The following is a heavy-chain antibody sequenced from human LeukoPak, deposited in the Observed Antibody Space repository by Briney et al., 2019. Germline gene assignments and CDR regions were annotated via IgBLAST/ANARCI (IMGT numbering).Heavy chain of an antibody. J-gene: IGHJ6*02. Sequence: QPGGSLRLSCAASGFTFSSYAMSWVRQAPGKGLEWVSVVSGSGGSTYYADSVKGRFTISRDNSKNTLYLQMNSLRAEDTAVYYCAKELGYCSSTSCLVYYYYGMDVWGQGTTVTVSS. CDR1: GFTFSSYA. CDR3: AKELGYCSSTSCLVYYYYGMDV. D-gene: IGHD2-2*01. V-gene: IGHV3-23*01. CDR2: VSGSGGST.